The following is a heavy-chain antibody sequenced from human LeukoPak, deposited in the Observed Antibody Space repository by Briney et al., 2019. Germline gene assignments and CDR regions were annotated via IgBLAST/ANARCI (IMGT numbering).Heavy chain of an antibody. J-gene: IGHJ4*02. D-gene: IGHD6-6*01. V-gene: IGHV3-15*01. CDR3: TSDRGIAARPLFDL. CDR2: FKSKTDGGAT. Sequence: GGSLRLSCAGSGFPFSKAWMSWVRQAPGEGLEWLGRFKSKTDGGATDYAAPVKGRFSLSRDDSKNTLYLQMNSLKTEDTAVYYCTSDRGIAARPLFDLWGQGTLVTVSS. CDR1: GFPFSKAW.